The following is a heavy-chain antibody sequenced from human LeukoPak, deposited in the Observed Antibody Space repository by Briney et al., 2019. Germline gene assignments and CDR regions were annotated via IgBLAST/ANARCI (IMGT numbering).Heavy chain of an antibody. CDR3: ARGSHHFDS. CDR2: INSDGSDT. Sequence: GKSLTAPCEASGFTFGRHWMQWVGQVPGKEMEWVSRINSDGSDTNYADSVKGRFTISRDNAKNTVYLQMNSLRVEDTAVYYCARGSHHFDSWGQGTLVTVSS. CDR1: GFTFGRHW. V-gene: IGHV3-74*01. J-gene: IGHJ5*01.